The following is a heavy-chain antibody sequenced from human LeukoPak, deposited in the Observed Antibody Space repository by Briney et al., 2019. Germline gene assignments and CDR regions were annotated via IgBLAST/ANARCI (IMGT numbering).Heavy chain of an antibody. CDR3: ARTTVALHYYYYYGMDV. CDR1: GGSFSGYY. Sequence: SETLSLTCAVYGGSFSGYYWSWIRQPPGKGLEWIGETNHSGSTNYNPSLKSRVTISVDTSKNQFSLKLSSVTAADTAVYYCARTTVALHYYYYYGMDVWGQGTTVTVSS. J-gene: IGHJ6*02. D-gene: IGHD4-23*01. CDR2: TNHSGST. V-gene: IGHV4-34*01.